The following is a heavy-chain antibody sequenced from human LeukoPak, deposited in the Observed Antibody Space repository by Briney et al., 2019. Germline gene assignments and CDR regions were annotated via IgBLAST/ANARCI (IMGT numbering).Heavy chain of an antibody. Sequence: GGSLRLSCAASGFTFDEYAMHWVRQAPGKGLEWVSGISWNSGSIGYADSVKGRFTISRDNAKNSLYLQMNSLRAEDTALYYCAKDKHYYGSGTICDWGQGTLVTVSS. CDR1: GFTFDEYA. J-gene: IGHJ4*02. D-gene: IGHD3-10*01. V-gene: IGHV3-9*01. CDR3: AKDKHYYGSGTICD. CDR2: ISWNSGSI.